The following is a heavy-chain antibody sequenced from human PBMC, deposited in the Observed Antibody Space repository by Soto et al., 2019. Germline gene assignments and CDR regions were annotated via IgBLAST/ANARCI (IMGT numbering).Heavy chain of an antibody. D-gene: IGHD3-10*01. CDR2: IIPIFGTA. V-gene: IGHV1-69*06. Sequence: SVKVSCKASGGTFNSYAISWVRQAPGQGLEWMGGIIPIFGTANYAQKFQGRVTITADKSTSTAYMELSSLRSEDTAVYYCARSHGSGSYDTFYYYYYGMDVWGQGTTVTVSS. CDR3: ARSHGSGSYDTFYYYYYGMDV. J-gene: IGHJ6*02. CDR1: GGTFNSYA.